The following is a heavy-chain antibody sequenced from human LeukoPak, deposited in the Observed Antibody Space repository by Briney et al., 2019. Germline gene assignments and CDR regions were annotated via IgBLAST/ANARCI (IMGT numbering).Heavy chain of an antibody. J-gene: IGHJ3*02. V-gene: IGHV1-46*01. CDR3: ARDRDPQWLDYYDSSGYQPDDAFDI. D-gene: IGHD3-22*01. Sequence: ASVKVSCKASGYTFTSYYRHWVRQAPGQGLEWMGIINPSGGSTSYAQKFQGRVTMTRDTSTSTVYMELSSLRSEDTAVYYCARDRDPQWLDYYDSSGYQPDDAFDIWGQGTMVTVSS. CDR1: GYTFTSYY. CDR2: INPSGGST.